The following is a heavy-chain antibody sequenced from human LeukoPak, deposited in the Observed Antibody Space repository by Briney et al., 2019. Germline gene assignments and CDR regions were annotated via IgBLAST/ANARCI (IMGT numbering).Heavy chain of an antibody. V-gene: IGHV3-23*01. CDR3: AAGRYYCDS. J-gene: IGHJ4*02. CDR2: ISGSGGTT. Sequence: PGGSLRLSCAASGFTFSSSAMSWVRQAPGKGLEWVSAISGSGGTTSYADSVKGRFTISRDNSKNTLYLQMNSLRGEDTAVYYCAAGRYYCDSWGQGPLVTASS. CDR1: GFTFSSSA. D-gene: IGHD3-10*01.